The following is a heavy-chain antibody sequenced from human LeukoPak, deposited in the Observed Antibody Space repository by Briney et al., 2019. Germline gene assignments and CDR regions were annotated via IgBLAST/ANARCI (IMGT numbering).Heavy chain of an antibody. CDR2: IIPIFGTA. CDR3: ARALVRTYYYDSSSAFDI. V-gene: IGHV1-69*05. Sequence: SVKVSFKASGGTFSSYAISWVRQAPGQGLEWMGRIIPIFGTANYAQKFQGRVTITTDESTSTAYMELSSLRSEDTAVYYCARALVRTYYYDSSSAFDIWGQGTMVTVSS. CDR1: GGTFSSYA. J-gene: IGHJ3*02. D-gene: IGHD3-22*01.